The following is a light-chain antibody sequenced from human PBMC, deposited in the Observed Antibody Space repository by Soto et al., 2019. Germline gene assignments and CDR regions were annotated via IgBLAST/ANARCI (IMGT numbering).Light chain of an antibody. CDR2: EDT. Sequence: QSALTQPPSASGSPGQSVTFSCTGSSSDVGGYNFVSWYQQQPGTAPKLIIYEDTKRPSGVPDRFSGSKSGNTASLTVSGLQADDDADYYCSSFAGSNNYVFGTGTKLTVL. J-gene: IGLJ1*01. CDR3: SSFAGSNNYV. CDR1: SSDVGGYNF. V-gene: IGLV2-8*01.